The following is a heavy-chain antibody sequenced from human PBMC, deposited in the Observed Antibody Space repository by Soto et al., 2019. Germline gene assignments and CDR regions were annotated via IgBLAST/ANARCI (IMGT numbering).Heavy chain of an antibody. CDR3: AAGGIAARRFDP. Sequence: PSETLSLTCTASGFTFSSYAMSWVRQAPGKGLEWVSAISGSGGSTYYADSVKGRFTISRDNSKNTLYLQMNSLRAEDTAVYYCAAGGIAARRFDPWGQGTLVTVSS. V-gene: IGHV3-23*01. CDR1: GFTFSSYA. D-gene: IGHD6-6*01. CDR2: ISGSGGST. J-gene: IGHJ5*02.